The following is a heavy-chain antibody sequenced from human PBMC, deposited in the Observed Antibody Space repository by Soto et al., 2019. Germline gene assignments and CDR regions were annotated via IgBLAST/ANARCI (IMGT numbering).Heavy chain of an antibody. CDR1: GYTFTSYD. CDR2: MNPNSGNT. CDR3: ARSVVATIPNPYNWFDP. D-gene: IGHD5-12*01. V-gene: IGHV1-8*01. J-gene: IGHJ5*02. Sequence: ASVKVSCKASGYTFTSYDINWVRQATGQGLEWMGWMNPNSGNTGYAQKFQGRVTMTRNTSISTAYMELSSLRSEDTAVYCCARSVVATIPNPYNWFDPWGQGTLVTVSS.